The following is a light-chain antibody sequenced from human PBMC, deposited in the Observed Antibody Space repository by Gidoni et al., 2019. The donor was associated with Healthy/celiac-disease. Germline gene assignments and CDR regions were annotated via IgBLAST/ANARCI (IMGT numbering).Light chain of an antibody. J-gene: IGKJ4*01. CDR3: QQRSNWPPT. CDR1: QSVSSY. Sequence: EIVLTQSPATLSLSPGERAPLSCRASQSVSSYLAWYQQKPGQAPRLLIYDASNRATGIPARFSGSGSGTDFTLTISSLEPEDFAVYYCQQRSNWPPTFXGXTKVEIK. CDR2: DAS. V-gene: IGKV3-11*01.